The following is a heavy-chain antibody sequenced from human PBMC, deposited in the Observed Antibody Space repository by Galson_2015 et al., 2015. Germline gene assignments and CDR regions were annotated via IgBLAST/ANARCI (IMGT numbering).Heavy chain of an antibody. D-gene: IGHD2-2*01. CDR3: ARGYCSSTSCPVDP. CDR2: IYYSGST. V-gene: IGHV4-39*01. CDR1: SISSSSYY. Sequence: SISSSSYYWGWIRQPPGKGLEWIGSIYYSGSTYYSPSLKSRVTISVDTSKNQFSLKLSSVTAADTAVYYCARGYCSSTSCPVDPWGQGTLVTVSS. J-gene: IGHJ5*02.